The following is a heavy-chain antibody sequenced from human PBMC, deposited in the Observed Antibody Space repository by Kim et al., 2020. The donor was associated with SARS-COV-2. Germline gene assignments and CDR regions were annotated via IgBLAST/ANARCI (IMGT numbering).Heavy chain of an antibody. V-gene: IGHV4-39*01. D-gene: IGHD5-18*01. CDR3: ASPYVDTAMGGGY. Sequence: LSLPFPVSFVSLLLRRSSFCFLLPPPFQGLAWLGIISYRGRTYYNPSLKIRVTISVDTSKNQFSLKLTSVTAEDTAVYYCASPYVDTAMGGGYWGQG. J-gene: IGHJ4*02. CDR1: FVSLLLRRSS. CDR2: ISYRGRT.